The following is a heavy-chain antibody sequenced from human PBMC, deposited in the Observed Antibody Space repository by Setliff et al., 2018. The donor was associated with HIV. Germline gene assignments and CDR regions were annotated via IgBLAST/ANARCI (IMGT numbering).Heavy chain of an antibody. V-gene: IGHV1-69*10. J-gene: IGHJ3*01. CDR2: IIPILGIA. CDR3: AGPRGDEAFDV. Sequence: SVKVSCKASGGTFSSYAISWVRQAPGQGLEWMGGIIPILGIANYAQKFQGRVTLTADESTSTMYMELSSLTSDDTAVYYCAGPRGDEAFDVWGQGTMVTVSS. CDR1: GGTFSSYA.